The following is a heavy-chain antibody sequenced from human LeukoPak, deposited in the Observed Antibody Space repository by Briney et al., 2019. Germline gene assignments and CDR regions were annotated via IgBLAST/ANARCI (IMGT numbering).Heavy chain of an antibody. V-gene: IGHV3-64D*09. CDR2: ISSNGGST. CDR3: VKASIAAQGGQYYFDY. J-gene: IGHJ4*02. CDR1: GFTFSSYA. D-gene: IGHD6-6*01. Sequence: PGGSLRLSCAASGFTFSSYAMHWVRQAPGKGLEYVSAISSNGGSTYYADSVKGRFTISRDNSKNTLYLQMSSLRAEDTAVYYCVKASIAAQGGQYYFDYWGQGTLVTVSS.